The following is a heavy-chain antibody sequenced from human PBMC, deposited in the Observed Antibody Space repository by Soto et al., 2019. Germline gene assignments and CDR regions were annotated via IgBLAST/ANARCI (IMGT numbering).Heavy chain of an antibody. J-gene: IGHJ4*02. Sequence: QVQLQQWGAGLLKPSETLSLACAVNGGSFSGYYWNWISQPPGKGLEGIGEINHSGSTNYHPSLNRRVTLSVDTTKNQFSLKLSSVTAADTAVYYCARGWGRIFDYWCQGTLVSFSS. D-gene: IGHD7-27*01. CDR3: ARGWGRIFDY. CDR1: GGSFSGYY. CDR2: INHSGST. V-gene: IGHV4-34*01.